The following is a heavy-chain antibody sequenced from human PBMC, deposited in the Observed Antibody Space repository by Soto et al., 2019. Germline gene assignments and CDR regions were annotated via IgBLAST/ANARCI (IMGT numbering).Heavy chain of an antibody. D-gene: IGHD2-15*01. Sequence: GASVKVSCKASGYTFTSNGISWVRQAPGQGLEWMGWISAYNGNTNYAQKLQGRVTMTTDTSTSTAYMELRSLRSDDTAVYYCARDGLGYCSGGSCYFTDGNWFDPWGQGTLVTVSS. CDR2: ISAYNGNT. V-gene: IGHV1-18*01. CDR3: ARDGLGYCSGGSCYFTDGNWFDP. CDR1: GYTFTSNG. J-gene: IGHJ5*02.